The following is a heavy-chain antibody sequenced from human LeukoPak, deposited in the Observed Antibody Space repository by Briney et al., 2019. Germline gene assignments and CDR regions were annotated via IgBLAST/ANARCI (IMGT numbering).Heavy chain of an antibody. CDR2: ISGSGGST. CDR3: TRDFSGYGDAFDI. J-gene: IGHJ3*02. D-gene: IGHD5-12*01. CDR1: GFTFSSYA. Sequence: PGGSLRLSCAASGFTFSSYAMSWVRQAPGKGLEWVSAISGSGGSTYYAGSVKGRFTISRDNSKNTLYLQMNSLRAEDTAVHYCTRDFSGYGDAFDIWGQGTMVTVSS. V-gene: IGHV3-23*01.